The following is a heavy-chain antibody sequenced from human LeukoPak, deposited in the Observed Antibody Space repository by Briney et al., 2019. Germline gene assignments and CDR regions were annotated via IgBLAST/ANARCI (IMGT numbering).Heavy chain of an antibody. J-gene: IGHJ4*02. D-gene: IGHD3-9*01. V-gene: IGHV4-39*07. CDR1: GGSISSSSYY. Sequence: SETLSLTCTVSGGSISSSSYYWGWIRQPPGKGLEWIGSIYYSGSTYYNPSLKGRVTISVDTSKNQFSLKLSSVAAADTAVYYCARARYFDWSRIDYWGQGTLVTVSS. CDR3: ARARYFDWSRIDY. CDR2: IYYSGST.